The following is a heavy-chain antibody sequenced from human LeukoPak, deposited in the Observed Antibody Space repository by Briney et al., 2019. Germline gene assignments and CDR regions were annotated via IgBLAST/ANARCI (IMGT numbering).Heavy chain of an antibody. CDR2: ISTSSGDT. V-gene: IGHV1-18*01. CDR1: GYTFSNYL. D-gene: IGHD1-26*01. Sequence: ASVKVSCKASGYTFSNYLIIWVRQAPGQGLEWMGRISTSSGDTTFAQGLQGRLTMTADTSTSTAYLELRSLKSEDTAVYYYARGGREPYYFDYWGQGTLVTVSS. J-gene: IGHJ4*02. CDR3: ARGGREPYYFDY.